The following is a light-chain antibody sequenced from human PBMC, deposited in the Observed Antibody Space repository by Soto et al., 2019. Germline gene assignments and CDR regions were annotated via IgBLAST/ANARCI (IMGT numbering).Light chain of an antibody. CDR1: QSVLYHSNNRNY. V-gene: IGKV4-1*01. CDR3: QPHYTNVT. J-gene: IGKJ1*01. CDR2: WAS. Sequence: DIVMTQSPDSLVVSLGERASINCKSSQSVLYHSNNRNYLAWYQQKSGQPPKLLIYWASARESGVPDRFSGSGSGTDFILTISSLQVEDVAVYYCQPHYTNVTFGQGTKVEIK.